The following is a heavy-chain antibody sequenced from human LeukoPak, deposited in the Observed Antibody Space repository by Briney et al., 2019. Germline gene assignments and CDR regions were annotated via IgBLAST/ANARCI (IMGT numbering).Heavy chain of an antibody. V-gene: IGHV3-33*06. CDR3: AKDHVHYYDSSGFDY. J-gene: IGHJ4*02. D-gene: IGHD3-22*01. Sequence: PGRSLRLSCAASGFTFSSYGMHWVRQAPGKGLEWVAVIWYDGSNKYYADSVKGRFTISRDNSKNTLYLQMNSLRAEDTAVYYCAKDHVHYYDSSGFDYWGQGTLVTVSS. CDR1: GFTFSSYG. CDR2: IWYDGSNK.